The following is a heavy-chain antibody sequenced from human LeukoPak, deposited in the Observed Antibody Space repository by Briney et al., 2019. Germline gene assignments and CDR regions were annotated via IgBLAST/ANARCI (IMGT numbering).Heavy chain of an antibody. CDR1: DDSVIMYG. Sequence: APVKLSCKASDDSVIMYGITWVRQAPGQGLEWMGWISDNKAKTNYAQKLQGRITLTTDTSTSKAYMDLRRLRSDDTAVYYCARSVAASRHAFDIWGQGRMVSVSS. CDR2: ISDNKAKT. D-gene: IGHD6-25*01. CDR3: ARSVAASRHAFDI. V-gene: IGHV1-18*01. J-gene: IGHJ3*02.